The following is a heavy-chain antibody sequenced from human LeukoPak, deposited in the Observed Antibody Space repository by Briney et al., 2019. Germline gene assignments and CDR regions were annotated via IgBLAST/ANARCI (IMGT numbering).Heavy chain of an antibody. Sequence: SETLSLTCTVSGGSISSSNYYWGWIRQPPGKGLEWIESGYYSGSTYYNPSLKSRVTRSVDTSKNQFSLKLSSVTAADTAVYYCARSIAAADGFDILGQGAPVNGPS. CDR2: GYYSGST. CDR1: GGSISSSNYY. V-gene: IGHV4-39*07. CDR3: ARSIAAADGFDI. J-gene: IGHJ3*02. D-gene: IGHD6-13*01.